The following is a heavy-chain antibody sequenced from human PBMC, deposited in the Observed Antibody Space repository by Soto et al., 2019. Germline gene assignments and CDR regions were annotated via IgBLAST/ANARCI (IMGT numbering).Heavy chain of an antibody. D-gene: IGHD2-15*01. J-gene: IGHJ6*02. V-gene: IGHV3-30*18. CDR2: ISYDGSNK. CDR3: AKVGLQYCSGGSCYSGPNYYGMDV. CDR1: GFTFSSYG. Sequence: PGGSLRLSCAASGFTFSSYGMHWVRQAPGKGLEWVAVISYDGSNKYYADSVKGRFTISRDNSKNTLYLQMNSLRAEDTAVYYCAKVGLQYCSGGSCYSGPNYYGMDVWGQGTTVTVSS.